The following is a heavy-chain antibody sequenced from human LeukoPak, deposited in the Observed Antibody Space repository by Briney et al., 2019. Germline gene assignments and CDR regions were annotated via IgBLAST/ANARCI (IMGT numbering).Heavy chain of an antibody. CDR3: ARHGTRGGLDY. CDR1: GASFNGYY. Sequence: PSETLSLTCAVSGASFNGYYWSWIRQPPGKGLEWIGYIFYSGSTTYNPSLKSRVSISLDTSKNPFSLTLASVTAADTAIYYCARHGTRGGLDYWGQGTLVTVSS. J-gene: IGHJ4*02. CDR2: IFYSGST. V-gene: IGHV4-59*08. D-gene: IGHD3-16*01.